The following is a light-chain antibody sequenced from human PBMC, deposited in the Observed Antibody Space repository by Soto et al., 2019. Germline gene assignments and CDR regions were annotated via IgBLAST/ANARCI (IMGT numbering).Light chain of an antibody. CDR3: CSYAGSYTFGGYV. CDR2: DVS. Sequence: QSALTQPRSVSGSPGQSVTISCTGTSSDVGGYNYVSWYQQHPGKAPKLMIYDVSKRPSGVPDRFSGSKSGNTASLTISGLQAEDEADYYCCSYAGSYTFGGYVFGPGTKLTVL. CDR1: SSDVGGYNY. J-gene: IGLJ1*01. V-gene: IGLV2-11*01.